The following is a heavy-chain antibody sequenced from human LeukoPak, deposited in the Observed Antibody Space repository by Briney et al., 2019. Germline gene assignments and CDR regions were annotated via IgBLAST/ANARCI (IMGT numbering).Heavy chain of an antibody. Sequence: SETLSLTCSVSGDSISTSSYYWGWIRQPPGKGLEWIGTIYYSGSTYYNPSLTSRVTISVDTSKNQFSLKLSSVTAADTAVYYCARIHSGSYSFDYWGQGTLVTVSS. CDR3: ARIHSGSYSFDY. CDR1: GDSISTSSYY. J-gene: IGHJ4*02. V-gene: IGHV4-39*01. CDR2: IYYSGST. D-gene: IGHD1-26*01.